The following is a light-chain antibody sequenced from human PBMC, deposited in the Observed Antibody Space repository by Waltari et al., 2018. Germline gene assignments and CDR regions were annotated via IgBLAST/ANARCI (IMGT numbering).Light chain of an antibody. CDR2: EVS. J-gene: IGLJ2*01. V-gene: IGLV2-23*02. Sequence: QSALTQPASVSGSPGQSITISCTGTSSDVGSYNLVSWYQQHPGKAPKLMIYEVSKRPSGVSDPFSCSKSGNTASLTISGLQAEDEADYYCCSYAGSSTVVFGGGTKLTVL. CDR1: SSDVGSYNL. CDR3: CSYAGSSTVV.